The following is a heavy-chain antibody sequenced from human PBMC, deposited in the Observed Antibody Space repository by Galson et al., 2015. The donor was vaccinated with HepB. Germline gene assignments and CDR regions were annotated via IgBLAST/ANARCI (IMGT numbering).Heavy chain of an antibody. D-gene: IGHD3-3*01. Sequence: SLRLSCAASGFTFSSYSMNWVRQAPGKGLEWVSFISSSSSYKYYADSVKGRFTISRDKAKNSLYLQMNSLRAEDTAVYYCARDKTYYDFWSGYYITRVSSFDIWGQGTMVTVSS. CDR1: GFTFSSYS. J-gene: IGHJ3*02. CDR2: ISSSSSYK. V-gene: IGHV3-21*01. CDR3: ARDKTYYDFWSGYYITRVSSFDI.